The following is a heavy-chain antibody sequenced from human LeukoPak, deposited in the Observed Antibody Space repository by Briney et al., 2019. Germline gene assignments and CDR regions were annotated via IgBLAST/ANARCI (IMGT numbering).Heavy chain of an antibody. CDR1: GFTFSIYG. Sequence: GGSLRLSCAAAGFTFSIYGMTWVRQAPGKGLEWVGRIRNKARSYTTEYAASVKGRFTISRDDSKNSLYLQMNSLKTEDTAVYYCARSGSYAALHYWGQGALLTVSS. CDR3: ARSGSYAALHY. CDR2: IRNKARSYTT. D-gene: IGHD1-26*01. J-gene: IGHJ4*02. V-gene: IGHV3-72*01.